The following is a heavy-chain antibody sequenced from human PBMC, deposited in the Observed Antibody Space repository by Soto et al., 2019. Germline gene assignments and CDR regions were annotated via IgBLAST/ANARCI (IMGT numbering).Heavy chain of an antibody. Sequence: EVQLLESGGGWVQPGGSLRLSCATSGFTFSSYPMNWVRQAPGKGLEWVSGISAGGDSTYYADSVKGRFTISRDNSKNTLVLDLKRLGGGETGVYFCAKDGWPPGTRDWYFDLWGRGTLVTVSS. D-gene: IGHD2-15*01. V-gene: IGHV3-23*01. CDR1: GFTFSSYP. CDR3: AKDGWPPGTRDWYFDL. CDR2: ISAGGDST. J-gene: IGHJ2*01.